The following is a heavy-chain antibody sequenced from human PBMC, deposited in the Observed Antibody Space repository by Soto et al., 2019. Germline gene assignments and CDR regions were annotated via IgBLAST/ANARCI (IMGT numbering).Heavy chain of an antibody. CDR1: GYTFTGHQ. V-gene: IGHV1-2*04. CDR3: ARGHGVTGYVLSCFSMDV. J-gene: IGHJ6*04. D-gene: IGHD3-9*01. Sequence: QVQLVQSGAEVKKLGASVKVSCKASGYTFTGHQIHWVRQAPGQGLEWVGWINPNTGDTNYSQRFQGWVTMTSDTSISIAYMELTRLRSDDTAVYYCARGHGVTGYVLSCFSMDVWGEGTTVTVSS. CDR2: INPNTGDT.